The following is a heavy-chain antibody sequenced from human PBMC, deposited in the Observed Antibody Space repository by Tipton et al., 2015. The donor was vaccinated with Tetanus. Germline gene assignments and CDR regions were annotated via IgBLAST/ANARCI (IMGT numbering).Heavy chain of an antibody. CDR1: GFNLGSYG. CDR2: VWYGGFEK. D-gene: IGHD3-10*01. J-gene: IGHJ4*02. Sequence: SLRLSCVASGFNLGSYGIHWVRQAPGKGPEWVAAVWYGGFEKYYADSVKGRFTISRDTSQKTIYLQMDSLRVEDSAVYYCATTHTLRDWGQGTLVAVSS. V-gene: IGHV3-33*01. CDR3: ATTHTLRD.